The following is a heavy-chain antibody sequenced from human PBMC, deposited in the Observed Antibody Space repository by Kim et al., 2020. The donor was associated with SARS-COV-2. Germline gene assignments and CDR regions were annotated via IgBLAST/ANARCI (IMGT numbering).Heavy chain of an antibody. V-gene: IGHV1-69*13. D-gene: IGHD2-21*01. CDR2: IIPIFGTA. Sequence: SVKVSCKASGGTFSSYAISWVRQATRKGHEWMGGIIPIFGTANYAQKFQGRVTITADESTSTAYMELSSLRSEDTAVYYCARAYCGGDCYARGIFDYWGQGTLVTVSS. CDR1: GGTFSSYA. CDR3: ARAYCGGDCYARGIFDY. J-gene: IGHJ4*02.